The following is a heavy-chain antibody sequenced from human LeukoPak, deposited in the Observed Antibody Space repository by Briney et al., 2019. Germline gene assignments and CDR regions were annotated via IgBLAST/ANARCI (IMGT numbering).Heavy chain of an antibody. J-gene: IGHJ4*02. CDR3: ARVVMKLVVSHIDS. V-gene: IGHV4-39*07. D-gene: IGHD2-15*01. CDR1: GGSISSSSYY. Sequence: SETLSLTCTVSGGSISSSSYYWGWLRQPPGKGLELIGYIYHSGNTYYNPSLRSRVTISIDTSKNEFSLKLNSVTAADTAVYYCARVVMKLVVSHIDSWGQGTLVTVSS. CDR2: IYHSGNT.